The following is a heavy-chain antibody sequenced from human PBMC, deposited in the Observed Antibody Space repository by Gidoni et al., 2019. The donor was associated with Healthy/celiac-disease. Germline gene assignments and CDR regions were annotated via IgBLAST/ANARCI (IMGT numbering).Heavy chain of an antibody. Sequence: QVQLQQWGAGLLKPSETLSLTCAVYGGSFSGYYWSWFRQPPGKGLAWIGEINHSGSTNYNPSLKSRVTISVDTSKNQFSLKLSSVTAADMAVYYCARCHIAVAGPNFNYWGQGTLVTVSS. D-gene: IGHD6-19*01. J-gene: IGHJ4*02. CDR2: INHSGST. CDR1: GGSFSGYY. CDR3: ARCHIAVAGPNFNY. V-gene: IGHV4-34*01.